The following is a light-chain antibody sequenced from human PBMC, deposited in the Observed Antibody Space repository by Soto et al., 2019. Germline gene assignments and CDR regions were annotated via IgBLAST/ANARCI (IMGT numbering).Light chain of an antibody. CDR1: ISDIGGYNF. Sequence: QSVLTQPASVSGSPGQSITISCTGTISDIGGYNFISWYQHHPGKAPKLVIYDVNNRPSGISYRFSGSKSGNTASLTISGLQAEDEADYYCASYTRNPTLVFGGGTKVTVL. J-gene: IGLJ2*01. CDR3: ASYTRNPTLV. V-gene: IGLV2-14*01. CDR2: DVN.